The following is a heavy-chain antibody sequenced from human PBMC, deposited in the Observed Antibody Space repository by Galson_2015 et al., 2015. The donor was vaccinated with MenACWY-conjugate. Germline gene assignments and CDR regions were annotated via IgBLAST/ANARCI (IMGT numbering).Heavy chain of an antibody. CDR3: ARTTDYYDSSGYYGDFDH. J-gene: IGHJ4*02. Sequence: SLRLSCAASEFIFSDYWMSWVRQAPGQGLERVANIRGDGSEKFYVDSVKGRFTISRDIAKNSLYLQLNSLRAEDTAVYYCARTTDYYDSSGYYGDFDHWGQGTLVTVSS. V-gene: IGHV3-7*03. D-gene: IGHD3-22*01. CDR2: IRGDGSEK. CDR1: EFIFSDYW.